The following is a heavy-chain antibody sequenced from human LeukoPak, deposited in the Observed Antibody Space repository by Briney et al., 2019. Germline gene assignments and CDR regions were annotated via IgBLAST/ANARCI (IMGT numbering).Heavy chain of an antibody. D-gene: IGHD1-26*01. CDR3: AREEDIVGATGGIDY. CDR1: GDSVSSNSAA. J-gene: IGHJ4*02. V-gene: IGHV6-1*01. Sequence: SQTLSLTCAISGDSVSSNSAAWNWIRQSPSRGLEWLGRTYYRSKWYNDYAVSVKSRITLNPDTSKNQFSLQLNSVTPEDTAVYYCAREEDIVGATGGIDYWGQGTLVTVSS. CDR2: TYYRSKWYN.